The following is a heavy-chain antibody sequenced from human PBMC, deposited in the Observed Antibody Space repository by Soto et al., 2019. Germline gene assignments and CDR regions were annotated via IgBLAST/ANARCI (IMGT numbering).Heavy chain of an antibody. J-gene: IGHJ6*02. CDR3: AKALLRPGRAYGMDV. Sequence: QVQLVESGGGVVQPGRSLRLSCAASGFTFSSYGMHWVRQAPGKGLEWVAVISYDGSNKYYADSVKGRFTISRDNSKNTLCLQMNSLRAEDTAVYYCAKALLRPGRAYGMDVWGQGTTVTVSS. CDR2: ISYDGSNK. D-gene: IGHD6-25*01. CDR1: GFTFSSYG. V-gene: IGHV3-30*18.